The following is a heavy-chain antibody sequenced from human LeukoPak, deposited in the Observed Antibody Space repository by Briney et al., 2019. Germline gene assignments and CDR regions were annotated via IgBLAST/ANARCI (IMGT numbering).Heavy chain of an antibody. CDR1: EFIFSDYW. J-gene: IGHJ5*02. Sequence: PGGSLRLSCVASEFIFSDYWMSWVRQAPGKGLEWVANIKQGGREEKYVSSVKGRFAISRDDAKSTLYLQMDSLSGDDTAVYYCARDNGGWFDTWGRGTLVTASS. CDR3: ARDNGGWFDT. V-gene: IGHV3-7*03. D-gene: IGHD3-10*01. CDR2: IKQGGREE.